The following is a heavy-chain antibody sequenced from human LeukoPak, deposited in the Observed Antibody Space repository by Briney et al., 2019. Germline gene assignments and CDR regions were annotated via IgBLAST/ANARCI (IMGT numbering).Heavy chain of an antibody. CDR2: TSSDGSLE. Sequence: GGSLRLSCEASGFTFSNYAMNWVRQAPGKGMEWVSITSSDGSLEFYVDSVKGRFSISRDNSKNTLYLQMNSLRTEDTAVYYCTNDVWFGDGFDSWGQGTLVTVSS. D-gene: IGHD3-10*01. CDR3: TNDVWFGDGFDS. V-gene: IGHV3-30*18. CDR1: GFTFSNYA. J-gene: IGHJ4*02.